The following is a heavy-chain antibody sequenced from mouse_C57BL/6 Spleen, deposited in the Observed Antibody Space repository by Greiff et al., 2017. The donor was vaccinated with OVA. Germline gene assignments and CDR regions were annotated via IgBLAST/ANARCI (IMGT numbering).Heavy chain of an antibody. J-gene: IGHJ3*01. V-gene: IGHV1-78*01. CDR3: AREDYYGSSWFAY. CDR1: GYTFTDHT. CDR2: IYPRDGST. Sequence: VQLQQSDAELVKPGASVKISCKVSGYTFTDHTIHWMKQRPEQGLEWIGYIYPRDGSTKYNEKFKGKATLTADKSSSTAYMQLNSLTSEDSAVYFGAREDYYGSSWFAYWGQGTLVTVSA. D-gene: IGHD1-1*01.